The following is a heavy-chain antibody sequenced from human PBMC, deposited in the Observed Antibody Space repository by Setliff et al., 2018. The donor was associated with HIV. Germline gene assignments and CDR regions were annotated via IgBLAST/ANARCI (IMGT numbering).Heavy chain of an antibody. V-gene: IGHV4-34*01. CDR2: INHSGST. Sequence: PSETLSLTCAVYGGSFSEYYWSWIRQSPGKGLEWIGEINHSGSTHYNPPLKSRATISVDTSKNQFSLRVNSVTAADTAVYYCARSLVPSGYYYGRHAFDIWGQGTKVTVSS. CDR3: ARSLVPSGYYYGRHAFDI. D-gene: IGHD3-22*01. CDR1: GGSFSEYY. J-gene: IGHJ3*02.